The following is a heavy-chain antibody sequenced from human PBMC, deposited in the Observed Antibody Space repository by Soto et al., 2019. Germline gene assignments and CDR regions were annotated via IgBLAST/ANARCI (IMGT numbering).Heavy chain of an antibody. CDR2: TYYRSKWYN. J-gene: IGHJ4*02. Sequence: SQTLSLTCAISGDSVFSQSAAWNWFRQSPSRGLEWLGRTYYRSKWYNDYAVSVKSRITINPDTSKKQFSLQLNSVTPEDTAVYYCARDSPGYGDYVLFDYWGQGTLVTVSS. V-gene: IGHV6-1*01. D-gene: IGHD4-17*01. CDR1: GDSVFSQSAA. CDR3: ARDSPGYGDYVLFDY.